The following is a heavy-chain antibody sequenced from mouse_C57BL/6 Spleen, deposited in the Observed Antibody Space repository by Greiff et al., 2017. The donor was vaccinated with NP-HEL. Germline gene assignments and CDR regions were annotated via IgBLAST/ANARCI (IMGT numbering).Heavy chain of an antibody. J-gene: IGHJ4*01. CDR1: GFTFSSYA. V-gene: IGHV5-4*01. CDR2: ISDGGSYT. Sequence: DVKLQESGGGLVKPGGSLKLSCAASGFTFSSYALSWVRQTPEKRLVWVATISDGGSYTYYPDHVKGRFTISRDTAKNNLNLQMSQLKSEVTAMYYCTRETTIVANYSMDYWGQGTSVTVSS. D-gene: IGHD1-1*01. CDR3: TRETTIVANYSMDY.